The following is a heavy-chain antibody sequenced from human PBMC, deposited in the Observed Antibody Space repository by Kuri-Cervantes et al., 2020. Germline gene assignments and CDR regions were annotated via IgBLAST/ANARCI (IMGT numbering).Heavy chain of an antibody. CDR3: ARDSHVSYYDILTGYYPFDY. CDR2: ISGSGGST. J-gene: IGHJ4*02. Sequence: GGSLRLSCAASGFTFSRHGMTWVRQAPGKGLEWVSGISGSGGSTFYADSVKGRFTISRDNSKNTLYLQMSSLRAEDTAVYYCARDSHVSYYDILTGYYPFDYWGQGTLVTVSS. D-gene: IGHD3-9*01. V-gene: IGHV3-23*01. CDR1: GFTFSRHG.